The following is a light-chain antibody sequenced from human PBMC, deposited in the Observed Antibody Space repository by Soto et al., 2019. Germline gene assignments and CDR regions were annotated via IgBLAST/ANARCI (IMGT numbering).Light chain of an antibody. CDR2: GAS. CDR3: QQYNNWWT. CDR1: ESVSSN. Sequence: EIVMTQSPVTLSLSPGERATLSCRAGESVSSNLAWYQQKPGQAPRLLIYGASTRATGVPARFTGSGSGTEFTLTVSRRQFDDSAVYYWQQYNNWWTFGQGTKVESK. V-gene: IGKV3-15*01. J-gene: IGKJ1*01.